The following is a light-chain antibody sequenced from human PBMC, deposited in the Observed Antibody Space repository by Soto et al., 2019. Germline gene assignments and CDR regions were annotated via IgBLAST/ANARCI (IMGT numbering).Light chain of an antibody. CDR2: GAS. CDR3: QQYGSSPPIT. CDR1: QSVSSSY. J-gene: IGKJ3*01. Sequence: EIVLTQSPGTLSLSPGERATLSCRASQSVSSSYLAWYQQKPGQAPRLLIYGASSRATGIPDRFSGSGSGTDFTLTISRQEPEDFAVYYCQQYGSSPPITFGPGTKVDIK. V-gene: IGKV3-20*01.